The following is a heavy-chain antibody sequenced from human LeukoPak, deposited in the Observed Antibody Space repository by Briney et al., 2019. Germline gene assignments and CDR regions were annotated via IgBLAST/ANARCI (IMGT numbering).Heavy chain of an antibody. CDR2: TVSEIDGGTT. D-gene: IGHD1-7*01. J-gene: IGHJ6*02. V-gene: IGHV3-15*04. Sequence: GGSLRLSRAASGFTFNYAWMSWVRQVPGKGLEWVGQTVSEIDGGTTDYAAPVKGRFTISRDDSKSTLYLQMNSLKIEDTAVYYCTTDEDWNYARKDVWGQGATVIVSS. CDR3: TTDEDWNYARKDV. CDR1: GFTFNYAW.